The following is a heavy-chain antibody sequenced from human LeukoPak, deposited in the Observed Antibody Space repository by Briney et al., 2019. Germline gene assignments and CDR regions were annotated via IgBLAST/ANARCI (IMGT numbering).Heavy chain of an antibody. CDR2: ISSGAATI. Sequence: GGSLRLSCAASGFTFSTYEMNWVRQAPGKGLEWVSSISSGAATIYYADSVKGRFTVSRDNAKNSLYLQMNSLRAEDTALYYCATDPRLLIYWGHGTLVTVSS. V-gene: IGHV3-48*03. CDR3: ATDPRLLIY. D-gene: IGHD2-21*01. CDR1: GFTFSTYE. J-gene: IGHJ4*01.